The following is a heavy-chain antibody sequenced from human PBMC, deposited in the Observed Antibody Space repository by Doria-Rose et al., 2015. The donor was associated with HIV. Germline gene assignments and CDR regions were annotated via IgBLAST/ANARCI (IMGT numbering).Heavy chain of an antibody. CDR1: GFTFSCHR. D-gene: IGHD3-10*01. CDR2: ISSTSAYI. Sequence: VQLVQSGGGLVRPGGSLRLSCATSGFTFSCHRINWVRQASGKGLEWVSSISSTSAYINYADSVRSRFTISRDNARNSLYLQMDSLRAEDTAIYYCATGVTLDYWGQGTLVTVSS. CDR3: ATGVTLDY. V-gene: IGHV3-21*01. J-gene: IGHJ4*02.